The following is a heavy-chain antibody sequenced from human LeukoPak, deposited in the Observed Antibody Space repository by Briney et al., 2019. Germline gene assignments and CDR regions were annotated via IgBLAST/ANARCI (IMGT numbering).Heavy chain of an antibody. CDR1: GFTFDDYA. CDR3: AKGRVTKDYFDY. V-gene: IGHV3-9*01. D-gene: IGHD4-17*01. J-gene: IGHJ4*02. CDR2: ISWNSGSI. Sequence: GGSLRLSCAASGFTFDDYAMPWVRQAPGKGLEWVSGISWNSGSIGYADSVKGRFTISRDNSKNTLYLQMNSLRAEDTAVYYCAKGRVTKDYFDYWGQGTLVTVSS.